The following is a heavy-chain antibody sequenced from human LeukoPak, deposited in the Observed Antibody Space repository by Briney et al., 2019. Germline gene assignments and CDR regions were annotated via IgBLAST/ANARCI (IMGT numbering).Heavy chain of an antibody. D-gene: IGHD3-3*01. CDR2: IYTSGST. V-gene: IGHV4-61*02. Sequence: SETLSLTCTVSGGSISSGSYYWSWIRQPAGKGLEWIGRIYTSGSTNYNPSLKSRVTISVDTSKNQFSLKLSSVTAADTAVYYCARGGPPIFGVVTPTGYWGQGTLVTVSS. CDR3: ARGGPPIFGVVTPTGY. J-gene: IGHJ4*02. CDR1: GGSISSGSYY.